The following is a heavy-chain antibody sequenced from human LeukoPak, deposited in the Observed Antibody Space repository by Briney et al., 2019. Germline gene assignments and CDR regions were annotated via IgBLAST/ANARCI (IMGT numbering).Heavy chain of an antibody. J-gene: IGHJ4*02. CDR2: FYNSGST. CDR1: AGSIMSYY. Sequence: SETLSLTCTISAGSIMSYYWSWIRQPPGQGLEWIGYFYNSGSTKYNPSLKSRVTISLDTSKKQLSLRLSSVTAADTAVYYCARVLKRVYFDYWGQGTLVTVSS. V-gene: IGHV4-59*01. CDR3: ARVLKRVYFDY.